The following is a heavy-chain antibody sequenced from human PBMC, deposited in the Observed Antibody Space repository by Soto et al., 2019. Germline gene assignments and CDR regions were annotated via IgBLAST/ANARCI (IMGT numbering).Heavy chain of an antibody. J-gene: IGHJ4*02. CDR3: ARGLRTHNYFDS. V-gene: IGHV4-59*12. CDR1: GGSISSYY. CDR2: IYYSGST. Sequence: ASETLSLTCTVSGGSISSYYWSWIRQPPGKGLEWIGYIYYSGSTNYNPSLKTRVTISVDRSKNRVSLKLSSLSAADTALYYCARGLRTHNYFDSWSQGTLVTVSS.